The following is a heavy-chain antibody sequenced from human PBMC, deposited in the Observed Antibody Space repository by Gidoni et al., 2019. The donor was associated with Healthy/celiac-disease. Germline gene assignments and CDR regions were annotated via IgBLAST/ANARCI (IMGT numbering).Heavy chain of an antibody. V-gene: IGHV1-2*02. D-gene: IGHD6-13*01. Sequence: QVQLVQSGAEVMKPGASVKVPCKASGYTFPGYYMHWVRQAPGQGLEWMGWINPNSGGTNYAQKFQGRVTMTRDTSISTAYMELSRLRSDDTAVYYCARFTPQLAAAGTDAFDIWGQGTMVTVSS. CDR2: INPNSGGT. J-gene: IGHJ3*02. CDR1: GYTFPGYY. CDR3: ARFTPQLAAAGTDAFDI.